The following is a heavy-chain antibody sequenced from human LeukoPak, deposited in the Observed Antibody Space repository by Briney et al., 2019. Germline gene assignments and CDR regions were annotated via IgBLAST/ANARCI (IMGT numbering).Heavy chain of an antibody. J-gene: IGHJ4*02. CDR1: GYTFTSYG. Sequence: ASVKVSCKASGYTFTSYGISWWGQAPGKGLEWWGGISAYNGNTNYAQKLQGRVTMTTDTSTSTAYMELRSLRSDDTAVYYCARTPGIAVAGMGYYFDYWGQGTLVTVSS. CDR2: ISAYNGNT. D-gene: IGHD6-19*01. CDR3: ARTPGIAVAGMGYYFDY. V-gene: IGHV1-18*04.